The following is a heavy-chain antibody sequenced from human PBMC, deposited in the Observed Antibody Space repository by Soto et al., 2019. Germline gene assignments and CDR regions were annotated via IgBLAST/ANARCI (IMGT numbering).Heavy chain of an antibody. Sequence: ASVKVSCKASGYTFTNYRISWVRQAPGQGLEWMGWISAYNGNTDYAQKFQGRVSMTTDTSISTAYMELSILRSDDTAVYYCARGPSTAIYYIFPVYPPRLYYMVVWGKGISVTVSS. CDR3: ARGPSTAIYYIFPVYPPRLYYMVV. CDR2: ISAYNGNT. D-gene: IGHD3-10*01. CDR1: GYTFTNYR. J-gene: IGHJ6*03. V-gene: IGHV1-18*01.